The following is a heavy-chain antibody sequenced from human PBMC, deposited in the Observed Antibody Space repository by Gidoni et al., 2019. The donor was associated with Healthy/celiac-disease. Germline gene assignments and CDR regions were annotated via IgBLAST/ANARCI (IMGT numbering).Heavy chain of an antibody. D-gene: IGHD3-3*01. CDR3: ARLVGFGVVIIRSYYFDY. CDR1: GGSVSSGSYY. CDR2: IYYSGST. V-gene: IGHV4-61*01. J-gene: IGHJ4*02. Sequence: QVQLQQSAPGLVKPSETLSLTCTVSGGSVSSGSYYWSWIRQPPGKGLEWIGYIYYSGSTNDNPSLKSRVTISVDTSKNQFSLKLSSVTAADTAVYYCARLVGFGVVIIRSYYFDYWGQGTLVTVSS.